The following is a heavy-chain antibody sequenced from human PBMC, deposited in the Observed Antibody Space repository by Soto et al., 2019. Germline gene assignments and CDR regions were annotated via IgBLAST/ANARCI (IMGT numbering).Heavy chain of an antibody. CDR3: ATGEWELPHF. CDR2: IIPAIGKP. V-gene: IGHV1-69*01. D-gene: IGHD1-7*01. J-gene: IGHJ4*02. Sequence: QVQLVQSGAEMKKPGSSVKVSCKASGGIFGNDPISWVRQAPGQGLEWMGGIIPAIGKPDYAQKYQDRVTIAADESTSTAYMELTNLVSQDTAVYYCATGEWELPHFWGQGTLVTVSS. CDR1: GGIFGNDP.